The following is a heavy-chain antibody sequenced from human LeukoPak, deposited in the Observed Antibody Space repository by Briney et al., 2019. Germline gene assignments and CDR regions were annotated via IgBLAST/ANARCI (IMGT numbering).Heavy chain of an antibody. CDR1: GGSISSYY. J-gene: IGHJ5*02. CDR3: ARAEVVVAATHRWFDP. CDR2: IYYSGST. D-gene: IGHD2-15*01. Sequence: PSETLSLTCTVSGGSISSYYWSWIRQPPGKGLEWIGYIYYSGSTIYNPSLKSRVTISVDTSKNQFSLKLSSVTAADTAVYYCARAEVVVAATHRWFDPWGQGTLVTVSS. V-gene: IGHV4-59*01.